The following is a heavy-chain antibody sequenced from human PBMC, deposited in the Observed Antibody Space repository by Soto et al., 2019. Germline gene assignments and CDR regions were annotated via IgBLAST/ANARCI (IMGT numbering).Heavy chain of an antibody. CDR1: GCSISSYY. J-gene: IGHJ4*02. V-gene: IGHV4-59*01. D-gene: IGHD6-6*01. Sequence: QVQLQELGPGLVKPSETLSLTCTVSGCSISSYYWSWIRQPPGKGLEWIGYIYYSGSTNYNPSLKSRVTISVDTSKNQFSLKLSSVTAADTAVYYCARGARPFDYWGQGTLVTVSS. CDR3: ARGARPFDY. CDR2: IYYSGST.